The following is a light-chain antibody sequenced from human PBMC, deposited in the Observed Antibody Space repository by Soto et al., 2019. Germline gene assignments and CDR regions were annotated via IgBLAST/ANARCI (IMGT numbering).Light chain of an antibody. Sequence: EIVLTQSPGSLSLSPGERATLSCRASQSVDSSFFAWYQKKPGQAPRLLIYGASKRATGIPDRFSGSGSGTDFTHTISRLEPEDFAVYYCQQFVSSVTFGQGPKVEIK. V-gene: IGKV3-20*01. CDR1: QSVDSSF. J-gene: IGKJ1*01. CDR2: GAS. CDR3: QQFVSSVT.